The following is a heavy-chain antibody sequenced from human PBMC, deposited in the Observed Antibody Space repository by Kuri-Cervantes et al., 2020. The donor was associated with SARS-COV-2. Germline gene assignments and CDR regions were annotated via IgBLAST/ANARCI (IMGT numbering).Heavy chain of an antibody. CDR1: GFTFSSYA. V-gene: IGHV3-23*01. D-gene: IGHD6-6*01. CDR3: AKAGYSSSEYYFDY. J-gene: IGHJ4*02. CDR2: ISGSGGST. Sequence: GGSLRLSSAASGFTFSSYAMSWVRQAPGKGLEWVSAISGSGGSTYYADSVKGRFTISRDNSKNTLYLQMNSLRAEDTAVYYCAKAGYSSSEYYFDYWGQGTLVTVSS.